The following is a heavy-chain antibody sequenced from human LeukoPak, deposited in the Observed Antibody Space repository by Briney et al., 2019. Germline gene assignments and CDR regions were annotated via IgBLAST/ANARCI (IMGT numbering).Heavy chain of an antibody. Sequence: ASVKVSCKASGYTFTGYYMHWVRQAPGQGLEWMGWINPDSGGTNYAQKFHGRGPMPRDTYISTAYMALSRLRSDDTAVYNCARDKGSGQDAFDIWGQGTMVTVSS. CDR2: INPDSGGT. CDR3: ARDKGSGQDAFDI. V-gene: IGHV1-2*02. CDR1: GYTFTGYY. J-gene: IGHJ3*02. D-gene: IGHD6-19*01.